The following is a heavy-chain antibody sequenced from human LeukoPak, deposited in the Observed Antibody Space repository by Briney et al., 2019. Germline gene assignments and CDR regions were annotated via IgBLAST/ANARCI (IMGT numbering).Heavy chain of an antibody. V-gene: IGHV3-23*01. CDR1: GFTFSSYA. Sequence: GGSLRLSCAASGFTFSSYAMRWVRQAPGKGLEWVSAISGSGGSTYYADSVKGRFTISRDNSKNTLYLQMNSLRAEDTAVYYCAKDVEHDSSGMNWFDPWGQGTLVTVSS. CDR2: ISGSGGST. D-gene: IGHD3-22*01. J-gene: IGHJ5*02. CDR3: AKDVEHDSSGMNWFDP.